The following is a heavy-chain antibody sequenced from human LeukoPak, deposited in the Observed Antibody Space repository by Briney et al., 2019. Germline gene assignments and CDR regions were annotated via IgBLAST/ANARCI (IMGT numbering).Heavy chain of an antibody. CDR3: ASTWVQLGERDY. D-gene: IGHD5-18*01. Sequence: KTGGSLRLSCAASGYTFSDYYMSWIRQAPGKGLEWVSYISTGGETIYYADSVKGRFTISRDNAKNSLYLQMNSLRAEDTALYYCASTWVQLGERDYWGQGTLVTVSS. CDR1: GYTFSDYY. J-gene: IGHJ4*02. V-gene: IGHV3-11*01. CDR2: ISTGGETI.